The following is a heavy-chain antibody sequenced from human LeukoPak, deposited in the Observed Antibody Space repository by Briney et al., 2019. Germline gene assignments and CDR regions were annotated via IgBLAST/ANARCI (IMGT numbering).Heavy chain of an antibody. CDR2: IYYGGST. CDR1: GVSISSSSYY. Sequence: SETLSLTCTVSGVSISSSSYYWGWIRRPPGKGLEWIGSIYYGGSTYYNPSLKSRVTISVDTSKNQFSLKLSSLTAADTAVYYCARGVVASVYNWFDPWGQGALVTVSS. V-gene: IGHV4-39*07. D-gene: IGHD2-15*01. CDR3: ARGVVASVYNWFDP. J-gene: IGHJ5*02.